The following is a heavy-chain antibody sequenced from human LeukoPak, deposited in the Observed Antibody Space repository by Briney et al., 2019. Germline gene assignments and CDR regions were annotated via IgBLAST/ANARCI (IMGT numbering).Heavy chain of an antibody. D-gene: IGHD5-12*01. CDR3: ARSIGPLRYYFDY. CDR2: IYHSGST. Sequence: SETLSLTCTVSGYSISSGYHWGWIRQPPGKGVEWIGSIYHSGSTYYNPSLKSRVTISVDTSKNQFSLKLSSVTAADTAVYYCARSIGPLRYYFDYWGQGTLVTVSS. V-gene: IGHV4-38-2*02. CDR1: GYSISSGYH. J-gene: IGHJ4*02.